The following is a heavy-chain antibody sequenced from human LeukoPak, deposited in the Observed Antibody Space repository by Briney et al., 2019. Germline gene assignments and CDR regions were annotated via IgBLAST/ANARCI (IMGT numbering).Heavy chain of an antibody. CDR3: ARDRVVTGLLDY. Sequence: SETLSLTCTVSGGSISSGGYYWSWIRQPPGKGLEWIGYIYHSGSTYYNPSLKSRVTISVDRSKNQFSLKLSSVTAADTAVYYCARDRVVTGLLDYWGQGTLVTVSS. D-gene: IGHD4-23*01. V-gene: IGHV4-30-2*01. CDR1: GGSISSGGYY. J-gene: IGHJ4*02. CDR2: IYHSGST.